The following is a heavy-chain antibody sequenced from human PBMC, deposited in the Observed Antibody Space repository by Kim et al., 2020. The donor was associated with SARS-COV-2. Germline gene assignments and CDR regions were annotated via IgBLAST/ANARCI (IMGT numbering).Heavy chain of an antibody. Sequence: GGSLRLSCAASGFTFSSHGMHWVRQAPGKGLEWVAVIWYDGSNKYYADSVKGRFTISRDNSKNTLYLLMNSLRAEDTAVYYCARDAGLRYFDWLSSYFDYWGQGTLVTVSS. CDR3: ARDAGLRYFDWLSSYFDY. J-gene: IGHJ4*02. D-gene: IGHD3-9*01. CDR1: GFTFSSHG. CDR2: IWYDGSNK. V-gene: IGHV3-33*01.